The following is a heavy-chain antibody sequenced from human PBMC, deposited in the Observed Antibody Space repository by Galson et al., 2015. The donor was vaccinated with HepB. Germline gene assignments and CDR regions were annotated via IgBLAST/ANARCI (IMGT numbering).Heavy chain of an antibody. CDR3: ARDRAVKYYYYGMDV. CDR2: IYYSGST. CDR1: GGSISSSSYY. D-gene: IGHD3-22*01. V-gene: IGHV4-39*07. J-gene: IGHJ6*02. Sequence: ETLSLTCTVSGGSISSSSYYWGWIRQPPGKGLEWIGSIYYSGSTYYNPSLKSRVTISVDTSKNQFSLKLSSVTAADTAVYYCARDRAVKYYYYGMDVWGQGTTVTVSS.